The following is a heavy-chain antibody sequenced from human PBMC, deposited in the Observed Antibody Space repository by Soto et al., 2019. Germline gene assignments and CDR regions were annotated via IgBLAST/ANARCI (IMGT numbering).Heavy chain of an antibody. CDR3: ARLAARSLPGHYYYYYGMDV. V-gene: IGHV3-30-3*01. Sequence: PGGSLRLSCAASGFTFSSYAMHWVRQAPGKGLEWVAVISYDGSNKYYADSVKGRFTISRDNSKNTLYLQMNSLRAEDTAVYCCARLAARSLPGHYYYYYGMDVWGQGTTVTSP. CDR1: GFTFSSYA. CDR2: ISYDGSNK. D-gene: IGHD6-6*01. J-gene: IGHJ6*02.